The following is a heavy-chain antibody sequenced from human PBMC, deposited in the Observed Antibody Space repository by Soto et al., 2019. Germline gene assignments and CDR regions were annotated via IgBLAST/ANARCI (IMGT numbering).Heavy chain of an antibody. Sequence: QVQLVESGGGVVQPGRSLRLSCAASGFTFSSYGMHWVRQAPGKGLEWVAVIWYDGSNKYYADSVKGRFTISRDNSKNTLSLEMNSLRAGDTAVYYCAGGHYYGMDVWGQGTTVTVSS. CDR3: AGGHYYGMDV. CDR1: GFTFSSYG. J-gene: IGHJ6*02. CDR2: IWYDGSNK. D-gene: IGHD3-16*01. V-gene: IGHV3-33*01.